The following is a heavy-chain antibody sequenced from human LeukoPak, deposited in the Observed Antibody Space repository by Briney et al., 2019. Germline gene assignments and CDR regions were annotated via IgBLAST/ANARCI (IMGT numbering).Heavy chain of an antibody. V-gene: IGHV3-23*01. CDR1: GFTFSNYA. CDR3: ASGLYGGVFDN. J-gene: IGHJ4*02. Sequence: PGGSLRLSCVMSGFTFSNYAMNWVRQAPGKGLEWVSDISTSSVSTYHIESVRGRFTISRDNSKNTLYLQMNSLRVDDTAVYYCASGLYGGVFDNWGQGTLVTVSS. CDR2: ISTSSVST. D-gene: IGHD4/OR15-4a*01.